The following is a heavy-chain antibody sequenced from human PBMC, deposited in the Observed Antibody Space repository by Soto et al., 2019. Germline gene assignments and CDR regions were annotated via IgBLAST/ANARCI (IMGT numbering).Heavy chain of an antibody. Sequence: QVQLQESGPGLVMPSGTLSLTCAVSGASISSSEWWNWVRQAPGMGLEWIGEISHSGTTIYNPSLQSRVTISVDVSKNHFALNLTSVTAADKAVYYCARDYKAPNDAWAFEFWGQGTLVTVSS. J-gene: IGHJ4*02. CDR2: ISHSGTT. CDR3: ARDYKAPNDAWAFEF. V-gene: IGHV4-4*02. CDR1: GASISSSEW. D-gene: IGHD3-16*01.